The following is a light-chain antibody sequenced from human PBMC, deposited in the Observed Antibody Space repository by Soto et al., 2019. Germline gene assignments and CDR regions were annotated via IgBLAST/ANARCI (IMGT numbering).Light chain of an antibody. V-gene: IGKV1-5*01. CDR1: QSINNW. J-gene: IGKJ1*01. Sequence: DIQMTQSPSTLSASVGDRVTITCRASQSINNWLAWYQQKSGKAPKLLIYDVSSLESGVPSRFSGSGSGTEFPLTISSLQPDDSATYYCQQYNTFWTFGQGTKVEIK. CDR3: QQYNTFWT. CDR2: DVS.